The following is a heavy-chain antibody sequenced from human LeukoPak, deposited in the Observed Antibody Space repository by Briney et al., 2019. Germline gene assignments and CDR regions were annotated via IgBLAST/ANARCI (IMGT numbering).Heavy chain of an antibody. J-gene: IGHJ5*02. CDR1: GYTFTGYY. D-gene: IGHD6-19*01. V-gene: IGHV1-2*02. Sequence: ASVKVSCKASGYTFTGYYMHWVRQAPGQGLEWMGLINPDSGGRNYAQKLQGRVTMTRDTSISTPYMELSRLRSDDTAVYYCARGRNTAVAGTRWFDAWGQGTLVTVSS. CDR3: ARGRNTAVAGTRWFDA. CDR2: INPDSGGR.